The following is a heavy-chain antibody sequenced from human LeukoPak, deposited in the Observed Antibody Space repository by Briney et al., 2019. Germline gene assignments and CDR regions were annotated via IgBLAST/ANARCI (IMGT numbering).Heavy chain of an antibody. V-gene: IGHV4-4*02. D-gene: IGHD3-3*01. CDR1: GGSISSSNW. Sequence: SGTLSLTCAVSGGSISSSNWWSWVRQPPGKGLEWIGEIYHSGSTNYNPSLKSRVTISVDKSKNQFSLKLSSVTAADTAVYYCARGYYDFWSGSFYYYMDVWGKGTTVTVSS. J-gene: IGHJ6*03. CDR2: IYHSGST. CDR3: ARGYYDFWSGSFYYYMDV.